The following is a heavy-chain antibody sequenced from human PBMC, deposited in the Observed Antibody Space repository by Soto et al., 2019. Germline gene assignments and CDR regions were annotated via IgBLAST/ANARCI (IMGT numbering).Heavy chain of an antibody. D-gene: IGHD2-2*01. CDR1: GGSINSGGYY. CDR3: ARGYCSSTSCSYGHFDY. V-gene: IGHV4-31*03. J-gene: IGHJ4*02. Sequence: SETLSLTCTVSGGSINSGGYYWSWIRQHPGKGLEWIGYIYYSGSTHYNPSLKSRVTMSVDTSKNQFSLKLSSVTAADTAVYYCARGYCSSTSCSYGHFDYWGQGTLVTVSS. CDR2: IYYSGST.